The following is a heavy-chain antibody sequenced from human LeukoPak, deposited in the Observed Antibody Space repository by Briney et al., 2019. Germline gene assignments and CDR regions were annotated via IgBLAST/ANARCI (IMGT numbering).Heavy chain of an antibody. CDR3: AREFRIRLDP. Sequence: PSETLSLTCTVSGGSISSGSYYWSCIRQPAGKGLEWIGRISISGSTNYNPSLKSRATISVDTSKTQFSLKLSSVTAADTAVYYGAREFRIRLDPWGQGTLVTVSS. V-gene: IGHV4-61*02. CDR1: GGSISSGSYY. CDR2: ISISGST. D-gene: IGHD2-21*01. J-gene: IGHJ5*02.